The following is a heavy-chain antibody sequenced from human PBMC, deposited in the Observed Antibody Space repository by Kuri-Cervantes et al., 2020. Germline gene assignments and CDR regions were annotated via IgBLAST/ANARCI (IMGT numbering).Heavy chain of an antibody. J-gene: IGHJ5*02. V-gene: IGHV1-2*02. D-gene: IGHD5-18*01. CDR3: ARGVWIQLWTQHHPIQNWFDP. CDR1: GYTFTGSY. CDR2: INPNCGGT. Sequence: ASVKVSCKASGYTFTGSYIHWVRQAPGQGLEWMGWINPNCGGTNYAQEFQGRVTMTRDTSISTAYMELSRLKSDDTAVYYCARGVWIQLWTQHHPIQNWFDPWGQGTLVTVSS.